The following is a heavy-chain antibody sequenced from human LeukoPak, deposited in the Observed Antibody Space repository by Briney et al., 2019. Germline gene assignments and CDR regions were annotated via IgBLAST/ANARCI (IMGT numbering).Heavy chain of an antibody. D-gene: IGHD3-10*01. CDR1: GGSISSYY. Sequence: SETLSLTCTVSGGSISSYYWSWIRQPPGKGLEWIGYIYYSGSTNYNPFLKSRVTISVDTSKNQFSLKLSSVTAADTAVYYCARATVPWRPFDYWGQGTLVTVSS. J-gene: IGHJ4*02. CDR3: ARATVPWRPFDY. CDR2: IYYSGST. V-gene: IGHV4-59*01.